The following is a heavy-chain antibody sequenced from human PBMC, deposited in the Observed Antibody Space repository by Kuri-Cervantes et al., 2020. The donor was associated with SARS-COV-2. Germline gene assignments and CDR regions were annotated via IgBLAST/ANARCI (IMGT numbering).Heavy chain of an antibody. CDR1: GYTFTTYA. CDR3: ARGISCGGDCYPFDY. D-gene: IGHD2-21*01. J-gene: IGHJ4*02. CDR2: ISAYNGNT. Sequence: ASVKVSCKTSGYTFTTYAIIWVRQAPGQGLEWMGWISAYNGNTNYAQKLQGRVTMTTDTSTSTAYMELRSLRSGDTAVYYCARGISCGGDCYPFDYWGQGTLVTVSS. V-gene: IGHV1-18*01.